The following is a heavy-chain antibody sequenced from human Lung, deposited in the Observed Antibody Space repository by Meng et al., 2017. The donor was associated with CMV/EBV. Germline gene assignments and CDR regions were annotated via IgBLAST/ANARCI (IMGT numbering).Heavy chain of an antibody. Sequence: SCAASGFTFSSYWMSWVRQAPVKGLEWVASIKQDGSEKYYVDSVKGRFTISRDNAKNSLYLQMNSLRAEDTAVYYCARDLRSPVYWGQGTRVTVSS. V-gene: IGHV3-7*01. CDR1: GFTFSSYW. CDR2: IKQDGSEK. D-gene: IGHD3-10*01. J-gene: IGHJ4*02. CDR3: ARDLRSPVY.